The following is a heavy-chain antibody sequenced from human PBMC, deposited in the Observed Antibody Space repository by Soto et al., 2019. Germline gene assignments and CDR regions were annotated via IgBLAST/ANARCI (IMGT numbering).Heavy chain of an antibody. J-gene: IGHJ4*02. V-gene: IGHV4-30-4*01. CDR1: GGSISSSDYY. Sequence: QVQLQESGPGLVKPSQTLSLTCTVSGGSISSSDYYWSWLRQPPGRGLEWIGYIYYRGSTYYNPSLRSRVAISVDTPKSQFSLKLSSVTAADTAVYFCAGDYESSDYISYWGQGTLVTVSS. CDR2: IYYRGST. CDR3: AGDYESSDYISY. D-gene: IGHD3-22*01.